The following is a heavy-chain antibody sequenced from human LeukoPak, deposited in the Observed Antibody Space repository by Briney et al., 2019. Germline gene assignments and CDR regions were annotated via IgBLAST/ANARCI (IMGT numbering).Heavy chain of an antibody. CDR3: PRAVSGSGNYFFDY. CDR1: GGSFRGYY. CDR2: MFYSGSP. D-gene: IGHD3-10*01. V-gene: IGHV4-59*08. Sequence: SETLSLTCSVSGGSFRGYYWSWVRQPPGKGLEWIGYMFYSGSPSHNPSLRSRVTISVDTSKNHLSLKLTSVTAADTAVYYCPRAVSGSGNYFFDYWGQGTLVTVSS. J-gene: IGHJ4*02.